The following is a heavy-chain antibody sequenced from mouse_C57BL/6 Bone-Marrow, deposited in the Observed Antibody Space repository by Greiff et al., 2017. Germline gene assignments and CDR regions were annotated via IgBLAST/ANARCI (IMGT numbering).Heavy chain of an antibody. J-gene: IGHJ1*03. CDR1: GFTFSSYG. CDR2: ISSGGSYT. D-gene: IGHD1-1*01. V-gene: IGHV5-6*01. CDR3: ARHGDYYGSSYWYFDV. Sequence: EVHLVESGGDLVKPGGSLKLSCAASGFTFSSYGMSWVRQTPDKRLEWVATISSGGSYTYYPDSVKGRYTISRDNAKNTLYLQMSSLKSEDTAMYYCARHGDYYGSSYWYFDVWGKGTTVTVSS.